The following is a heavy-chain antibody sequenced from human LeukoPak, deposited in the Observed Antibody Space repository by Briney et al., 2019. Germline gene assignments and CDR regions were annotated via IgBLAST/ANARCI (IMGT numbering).Heavy chain of an antibody. CDR3: ARVLTSAYDYYYGMDV. CDR1: GYTFTGYY. V-gene: IGHV1-2*02. D-gene: IGHD4/OR15-4a*01. Sequence: ASVKVSCKASGYTFTGYYMHWVRQAPGQGLEWMGWINPNGGGTNYAQKFQGRVTMTRDTSISTAYMELSRLRSDDTAVYYCARVLTSAYDYYYGMDVWGQGTTVTVSS. J-gene: IGHJ6*02. CDR2: INPNGGGT.